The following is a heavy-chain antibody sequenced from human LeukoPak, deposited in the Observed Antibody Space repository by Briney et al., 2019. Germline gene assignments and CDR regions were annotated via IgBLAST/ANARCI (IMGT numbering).Heavy chain of an antibody. CDR3: AKSITMIETGDY. D-gene: IGHD3-22*01. CDR1: GFTFSSYW. V-gene: IGHV3-23*01. J-gene: IGHJ4*02. CDR2: ISGSGGST. Sequence: AGGSLRLSCAASGFTFSSYWMSWVRQAPGKGLEWVSAISGSGGSTYYADSVKGRFTISRDNSKNTLYLQMNSLRAEDTAVYYCAKSITMIETGDYWGRGTLVTVSS.